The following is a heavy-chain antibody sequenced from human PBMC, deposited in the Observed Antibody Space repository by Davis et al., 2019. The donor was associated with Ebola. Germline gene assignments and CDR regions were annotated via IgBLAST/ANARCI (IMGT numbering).Heavy chain of an antibody. CDR1: GFTFSNYW. CDR2: IPSRSSPI. Sequence: PGGSLRLSCAASGFTFSNYWMSWVRQAPGEGLEWLAYIPSRSSPIYYADSVEGRFTISRDNAKNSLYLQMDSLTVEDTAVYYCARVRGSGMDHYYMDVWGKGTTVTVSS. J-gene: IGHJ6*03. D-gene: IGHD3-10*01. V-gene: IGHV3-48*04. CDR3: ARVRGSGMDHYYMDV.